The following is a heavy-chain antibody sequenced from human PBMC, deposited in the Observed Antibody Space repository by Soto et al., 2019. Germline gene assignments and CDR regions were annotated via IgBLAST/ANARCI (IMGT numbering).Heavy chain of an antibody. V-gene: IGHV3-9*01. Sequence: GGSLRLSCAASGFTFEDYAMNWVRQAPGKGPEWVSSISWNSGSIGYADSVKGRFTISRDNAKNSLYLQMNSLRAEDTALYYCAKEIESDLEDTAVSWGQGTQGTVSS. CDR2: ISWNSGSI. J-gene: IGHJ5*02. CDR3: AKEIESDLEDTAVS. D-gene: IGHD5-18*01. CDR1: GFTFEDYA.